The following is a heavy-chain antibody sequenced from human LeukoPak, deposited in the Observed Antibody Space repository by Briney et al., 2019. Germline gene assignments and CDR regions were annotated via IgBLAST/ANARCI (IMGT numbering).Heavy chain of an antibody. CDR3: ARRAPYYGSGSYYSLSTPFDY. D-gene: IGHD3-10*01. CDR1: GGSFSGYY. J-gene: IGHJ4*02. V-gene: IGHV4-34*01. CDR2: INHSGST. Sequence: SETLSLTCAVYGGSFSGYYWSWIRQPPGKGLEWIGEINHSGSTNYNPSPKSRVTISVDTSKNQFSLKLSSVTAADTAVYYCARRAPYYGSGSYYSLSTPFDYWGQGTLVTVSS.